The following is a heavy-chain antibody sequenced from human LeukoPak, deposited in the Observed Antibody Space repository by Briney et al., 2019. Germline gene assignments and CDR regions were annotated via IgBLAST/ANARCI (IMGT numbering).Heavy chain of an antibody. CDR2: INSNRGGT. CDR1: GYTFTNYY. CDR3: ARDHGDDAFDI. D-gene: IGHD3-3*01. J-gene: IGHJ3*02. Sequence: ASVKVSCKASGYTFTNYYIHWVRQAPGQGLEWMGWINSNRGGTNYAQKFQGRVTMTRDTSVSTAYMELRSVRSDDTAVYYCARDHGDDAFDIWGPGTMVTVSS. V-gene: IGHV1-2*02.